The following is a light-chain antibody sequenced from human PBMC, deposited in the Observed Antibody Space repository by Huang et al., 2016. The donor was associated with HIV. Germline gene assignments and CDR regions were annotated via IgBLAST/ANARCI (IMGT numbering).Light chain of an antibody. V-gene: IGKV3-11*01. J-gene: IGKJ4*01. CDR3: QQRSSGVT. Sequence: IVLTQSPATLSWYPGERVTLSCRASQSVGHYIAWYQQHPGQSPKLLIFDTSTRATGTPVRFSGSGSGTDFTLTISSLESEYFAVYYCQQRSSGVTFGGGTKV. CDR2: DTS. CDR1: QSVGHY.